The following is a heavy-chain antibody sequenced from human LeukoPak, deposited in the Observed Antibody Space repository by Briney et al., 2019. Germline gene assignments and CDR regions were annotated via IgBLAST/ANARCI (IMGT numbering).Heavy chain of an antibody. CDR1: GFTFDDYG. J-gene: IGHJ4*02. Sequence: PGGSLRLSCAASGFTFDDYGMSWVRQAPGKGLEWVSGINWNGGSTGYADSVKGRFTISRDNAKNSLYLQMNSLRAEDTALYYCARVPYYYGSGSYYYFDYWGQGTLVTVSS. CDR2: INWNGGST. V-gene: IGHV3-20*04. D-gene: IGHD3-10*01. CDR3: ARVPYYYGSGSYYYFDY.